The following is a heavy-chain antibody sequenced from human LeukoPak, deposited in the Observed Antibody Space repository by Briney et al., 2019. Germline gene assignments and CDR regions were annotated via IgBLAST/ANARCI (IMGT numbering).Heavy chain of an antibody. CDR1: GGSISSYY. D-gene: IGHD7-27*01. J-gene: IGHJ4*02. Sequence: PSETLSLTCTVSGGSISSYYWSWIRQPPGKGLEWIGYIYYSGSTNYNPSLKSRVTISVDTSKNQFSLKLSSVTAADTAVYYCASIANCGSQVDYWGQGTLVTVSS. CDR3: ASIANCGSQVDY. V-gene: IGHV4-59*01. CDR2: IYYSGST.